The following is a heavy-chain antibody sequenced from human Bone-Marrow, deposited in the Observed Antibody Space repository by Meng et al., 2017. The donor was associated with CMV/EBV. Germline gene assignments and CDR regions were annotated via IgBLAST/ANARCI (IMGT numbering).Heavy chain of an antibody. CDR3: AKDPLDSGTYPPVPSYGMDV. J-gene: IGHJ6*02. D-gene: IGHD1-26*01. CDR2: IRYDGSNK. V-gene: IGHV3-30*02. Sequence: GESLKISCAASGFTFSSYWMSWVRQAPGKGLEWVAFIRYDGSNKYYADSVKGRFTISRDNSKSTLYLQMNSLRAEDTAVYYCAKDPLDSGTYPPVPSYGMDVWGQGTAVTVSS. CDR1: GFTFSSYW.